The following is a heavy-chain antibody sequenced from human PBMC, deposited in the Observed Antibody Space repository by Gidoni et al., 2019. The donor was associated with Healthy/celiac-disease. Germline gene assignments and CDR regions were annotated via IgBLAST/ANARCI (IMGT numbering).Heavy chain of an antibody. J-gene: IGHJ4*02. CDR1: GFTFDDYA. D-gene: IGHD6-13*01. CDR2: ISWNSGSI. Sequence: EVQLVESGGGLVQPGRSLRLSCTASGFTFDDYAMHWVRQAPGKGLEWVSGISWNSGSIGYADSVKGRSTISRDNAKNSLYLQMNSLRAEDTALYYCAKGFPVWSSSWYGPPAYWGQGTLVTVSS. V-gene: IGHV3-9*01. CDR3: AKGFPVWSSSWYGPPAY.